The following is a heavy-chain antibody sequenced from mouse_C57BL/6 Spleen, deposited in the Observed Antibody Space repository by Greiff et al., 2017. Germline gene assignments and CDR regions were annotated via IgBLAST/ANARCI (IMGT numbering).Heavy chain of an antibody. D-gene: IGHD1-1*01. CDR3: ARERDYYGSWYFDV. Sequence: DVKLVESGGGLVQSGRSLRLSCATSGFTFSDFYMEWVRQAPGKGLEWIAASRNKANDYTTEYSASVKGRFIVSRDTSQSILYLQMNALRAEDTAIYYCARERDYYGSWYFDVWGTGTTVTVSS. J-gene: IGHJ1*03. CDR1: GFTFSDFY. V-gene: IGHV7-1*01. CDR2: SRNKANDYTT.